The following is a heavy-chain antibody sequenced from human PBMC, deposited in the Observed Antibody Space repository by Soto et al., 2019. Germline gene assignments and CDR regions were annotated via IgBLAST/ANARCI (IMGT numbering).Heavy chain of an antibody. J-gene: IGHJ4*02. Sequence: PGGSLRLSCAASGFTFSSYWMSWVRQAPGKGLEWVANIKQDGSDKYYVDSVKGRFTISRDNAKNSLYLQMNSLRAEDTAVYYCASGYSGCDSINWGQGTLVTVSS. CDR2: IKQDGSDK. CDR1: GFTFSSYW. V-gene: IGHV3-7*01. CDR3: ASGYSGCDSIN. D-gene: IGHD5-12*01.